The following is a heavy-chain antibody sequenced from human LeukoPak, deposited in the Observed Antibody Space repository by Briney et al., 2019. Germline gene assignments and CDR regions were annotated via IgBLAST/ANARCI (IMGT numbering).Heavy chain of an antibody. J-gene: IGHJ4*02. D-gene: IGHD3-22*01. Sequence: GGSLRLSCAASGSTFSSYNMSWVRQAPGKGLEWVSSISSRTYIYYTDSVKGRFTISRDNAKKSLYLQMNSLRAEDTAVYYCARVGHDSSGYPSDYWGQGTLVTVSS. V-gene: IGHV3-21*01. CDR1: GSTFSSYN. CDR2: ISSRTYI. CDR3: ARVGHDSSGYPSDY.